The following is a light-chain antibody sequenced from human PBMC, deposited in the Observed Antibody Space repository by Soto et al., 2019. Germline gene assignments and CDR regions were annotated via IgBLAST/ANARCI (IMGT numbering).Light chain of an antibody. CDR3: AAWDDRLNGVI. J-gene: IGLJ2*01. Sequence: SVLTQPPSVSEAPRQRVTISCSGSTSNIGNNAVSWYQQLPGKAPKLLIYYDDLLPSGVSDRFSGSKSGTSASLAISGLQSEDEADYFCAAWDDRLNGVIFGGGTKVTVL. CDR1: TSNIGNNA. V-gene: IGLV1-36*01. CDR2: YDD.